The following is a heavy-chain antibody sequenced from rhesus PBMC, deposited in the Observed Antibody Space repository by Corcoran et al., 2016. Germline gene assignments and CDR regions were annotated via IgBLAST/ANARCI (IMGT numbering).Heavy chain of an antibody. Sequence: EVQLVESGGGLAKPGGSLRLSCAASGFTFSSYWMNWVRQTPGKGLEWISAINSGGGSTYYAYAVKGRFTISRDNSKNTLSLQMNSLRAEDTAVYYCAKDGYCTGSGCYGYYYGLDSWGQGVVVTVSS. D-gene: IGHD2-21*01. V-gene: IGHV3S42*01. J-gene: IGHJ6*01. CDR1: GFTFSSYW. CDR2: INSGGGST. CDR3: AKDGYCTGSGCYGYYYGLDS.